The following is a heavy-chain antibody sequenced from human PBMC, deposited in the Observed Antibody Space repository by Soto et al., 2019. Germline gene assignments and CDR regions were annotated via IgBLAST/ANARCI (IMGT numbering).Heavy chain of an antibody. CDR2: INPNSGNT. D-gene: IGHD4-17*01. J-gene: IGHJ5*02. CDR3: AGAIQYGDYTSSADP. CDR1: GYIFTNYD. Sequence: QVQLVQSGAEVKKPGASVKVSCKASGYIFTNYDINWVRQATGQGLEYLGWINPNSGNTGYVQKFKGRCTMTRNTCLKPAHMEPNGLRSEDTALYYCAGAIQYGDYTSSADPWRPGTL. V-gene: IGHV1-8*01.